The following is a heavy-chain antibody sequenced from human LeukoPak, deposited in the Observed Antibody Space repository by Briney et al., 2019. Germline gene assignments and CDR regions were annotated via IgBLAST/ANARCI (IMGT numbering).Heavy chain of an antibody. CDR3: ARRALKDYGGYVGY. Sequence: PSETLSLTCTVSGGSISSSSYYWGWIRQPPGKGLEWIGSIYYSGSTYYNPSLKSRVTVSVDTSKNQFSLKLSSVTAADTAVYYCARRALKDYGGYVGYWGQGTLVTVSS. D-gene: IGHD4/OR15-4a*01. CDR2: IYYSGST. CDR1: GGSISSSSYY. J-gene: IGHJ4*02. V-gene: IGHV4-39*01.